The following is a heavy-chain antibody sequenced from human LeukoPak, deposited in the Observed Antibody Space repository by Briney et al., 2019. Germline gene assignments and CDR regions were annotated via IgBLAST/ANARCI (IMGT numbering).Heavy chain of an antibody. CDR2: ISGSGDNT. V-gene: IGHV3-23*01. J-gene: IGHJ4*02. CDR1: GFTFSNYA. Sequence: GGSLRLSCAASGFTFSNYAMSWVRQAPGKGLEWVSAISGSGDNTYYADSVKGRFTVSRDNSKNTLYLQMNSLRAEDTAVYYCAKEGGYSSSPFDYWGQGTLVTVSS. D-gene: IGHD6-6*01. CDR3: AKEGGYSSSPFDY.